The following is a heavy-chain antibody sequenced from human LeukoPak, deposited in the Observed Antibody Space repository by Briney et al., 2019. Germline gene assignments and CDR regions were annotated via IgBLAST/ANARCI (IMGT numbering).Heavy chain of an antibody. V-gene: IGHV4-31*03. Sequence: SQTLSLTCTVSGGSISSGGYYWSWIPQHPGKGLEWNGYIYYSGSTYYNPSLKSRVTISVDTSKNQFSLKLSSVTAADTAVYYCARSGIAARTDYWGQGTLVTVSS. CDR3: ARSGIAARTDY. CDR2: IYYSGST. D-gene: IGHD6-13*01. J-gene: IGHJ4*02. CDR1: GGSISSGGYY.